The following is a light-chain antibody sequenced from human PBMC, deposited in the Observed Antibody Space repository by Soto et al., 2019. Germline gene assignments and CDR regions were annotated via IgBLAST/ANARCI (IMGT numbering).Light chain of an antibody. V-gene: IGKV2-28*01. CDR2: LGS. J-gene: IGKJ3*01. CDR3: MESQRITRT. Sequence: DIVMTQSPLSLPVTPGEPASISCRSSQSLLHSNGYNYLDWYLQKPGQSPQLLIYLGSNRASGVPDRCSSSGSGKDFTLKISRVEAEDVGVYYCMESQRITRTFGPGTKVDIK. CDR1: QSLLHSNGYNY.